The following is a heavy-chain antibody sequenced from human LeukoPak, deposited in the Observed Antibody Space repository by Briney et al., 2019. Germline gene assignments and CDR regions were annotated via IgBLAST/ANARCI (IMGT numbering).Heavy chain of an antibody. D-gene: IGHD6-6*01. J-gene: IGHJ4*02. CDR2: ISSSGSTI. CDR1: GITFSSYE. CDR3: ARVSSGSSSDHLGY. Sequence: GGSLRLSCAASGITFSSYEMNWVRQAPGKGLEWVSYISSSGSTIYYADSVKGRFTISRDNAKNSLYLQMNSLRAEDTAVYYCARVSSGSSSDHLGYWGQGTLVTVSS. V-gene: IGHV3-48*03.